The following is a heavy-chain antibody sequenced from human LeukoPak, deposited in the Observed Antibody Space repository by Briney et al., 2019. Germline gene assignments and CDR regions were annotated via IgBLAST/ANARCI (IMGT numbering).Heavy chain of an antibody. J-gene: IGHJ4*02. V-gene: IGHV1-18*01. Sequence: GGSLTVSCKASGYTFTSYGISWVRQAPGQGLEGMGWISAYNGNTNYAQKLQGRVTMTTDTSTSTAYMELRSLRSDDTAVYYCARVGDIVVEPGDYWGQGTLVTVSS. CDR3: ARVGDIVVEPGDY. CDR2: ISAYNGNT. D-gene: IGHD2-2*01. CDR1: GYTFTSYG.